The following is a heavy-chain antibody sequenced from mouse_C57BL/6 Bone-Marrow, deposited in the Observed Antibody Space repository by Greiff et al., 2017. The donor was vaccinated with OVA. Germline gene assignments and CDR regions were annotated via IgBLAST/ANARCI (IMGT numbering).Heavy chain of an antibody. CDR1: GYTFTSYG. CDR2: ISPRSGNT. CDR3: ARDSNYCYYAMDY. V-gene: IGHV1-81*01. J-gene: IGHJ4*01. Sequence: QVQLQQSGAELARPGASVKLSCKASGYTFTSYGISWVKQRTGQGLEWIGEISPRSGNTYYNEKFKGKATLTADKSSSTAYMELRSLTSEDSAVYFCARDSNYCYYAMDYWGQGTAVTVSS. D-gene: IGHD2-5*01.